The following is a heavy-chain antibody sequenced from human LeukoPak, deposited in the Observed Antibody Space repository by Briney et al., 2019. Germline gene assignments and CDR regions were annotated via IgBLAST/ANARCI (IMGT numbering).Heavy chain of an antibody. CDR2: IYNGDST. V-gene: IGHV3-53*01. D-gene: IGHD6-13*01. CDR3: ARVRYTSKWYYFDY. CDR1: GFPFSSNY. Sequence: GGSLRLSCAASGFPFSSNYMSWVRQAPGKGLEWVSVIYNGDSTYYADSVKGRFTISRDNSKNTLYLQMNLPSADATAVLCCARVRYTSKWYYFDYWGQGTLVTVSS. J-gene: IGHJ4*02.